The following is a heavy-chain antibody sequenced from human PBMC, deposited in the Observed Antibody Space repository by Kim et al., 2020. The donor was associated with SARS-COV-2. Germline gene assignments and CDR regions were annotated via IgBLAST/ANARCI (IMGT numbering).Heavy chain of an antibody. CDR1: GFTFSSYA. CDR2: ISYDGSNK. V-gene: IGHV3-30-3*01. Sequence: GGSLRLSCAASGFTFSSYAMHWVRQAPGKGLEWVAVISYDGSNKYYADSVKGRFTISRDNSKNTLYLQMNSLRAEDTAVYYCASNWGYSSSWTCYYCGTHVWGQGTTVTVSS. J-gene: IGHJ6*02. D-gene: IGHD6-13*01. CDR3: ASNWGYSSSWTCYYCGTHV.